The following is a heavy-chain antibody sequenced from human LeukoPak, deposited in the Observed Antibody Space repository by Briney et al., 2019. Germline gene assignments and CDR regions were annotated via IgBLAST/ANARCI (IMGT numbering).Heavy chain of an antibody. CDR1: GFTFDSYG. CDR2: ISYDGNNK. Sequence: GGSLRLSCAASGFTFDSYGIHWVRQAPGKGLEWVAVISYDGNNKYYANSVKGRFTISRDNSKNTLYLQMNSLRAEDTAVYYCTRERDLSLYYFDYWGQGTLVTVSS. V-gene: IGHV3-30*03. J-gene: IGHJ4*02. CDR3: TRERDLSLYYFDY.